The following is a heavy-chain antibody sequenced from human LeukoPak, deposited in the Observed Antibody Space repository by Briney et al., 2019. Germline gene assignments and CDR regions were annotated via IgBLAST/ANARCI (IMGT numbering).Heavy chain of an antibody. Sequence: PSQTLSLTCTVSGGSISSSSYYWGWIRQPPGKGLEWIGSIYYSGSTYYNPSLKSRVTISVDTSKNQFSLKLSSVTAADTAVYYCARYSGSYIDYWGQGTLVTVSS. CDR2: IYYSGST. D-gene: IGHD1-26*01. V-gene: IGHV4-39*01. CDR3: ARYSGSYIDY. CDR1: GGSISSSSYY. J-gene: IGHJ4*02.